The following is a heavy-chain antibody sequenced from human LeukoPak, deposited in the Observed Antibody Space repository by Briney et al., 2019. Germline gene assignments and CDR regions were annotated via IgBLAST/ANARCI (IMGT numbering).Heavy chain of an antibody. V-gene: IGHV1-46*01. CDR1: GYTFTSYY. D-gene: IGHD2-15*01. J-gene: IGHJ5*02. CDR3: ARGFGIVVVVAATKNWFDP. CDR2: INPSGGST. Sequence: ASVKVSCKASGYTFTSYYMHWVRQAPGQGLEWMGIINPSGGSTSYAQKFQGRVTMTRDTSTSTVYMELSSLGSEDTAVYYCARGFGIVVVVAATKNWFDPWGQGTLVTVSS.